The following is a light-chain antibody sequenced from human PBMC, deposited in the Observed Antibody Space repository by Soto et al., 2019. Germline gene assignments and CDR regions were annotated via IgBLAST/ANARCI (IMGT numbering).Light chain of an antibody. CDR2: GAY. J-gene: IGKJ1*01. V-gene: IGKV3-20*01. CDR3: QQYDSLHRT. Sequence: IVLTQFPVTLSLSPGERATLSCRTSKSITANYLAWYPQKPGQAPMLLIYGAYNRASVIPDMFSDSGSGTDFAFTITRLEPEDFAVYYCQQYDSLHRTLGRGTNVEIK. CDR1: KSITANY.